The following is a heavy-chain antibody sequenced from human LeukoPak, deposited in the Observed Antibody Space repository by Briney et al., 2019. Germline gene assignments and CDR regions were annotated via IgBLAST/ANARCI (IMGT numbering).Heavy chain of an antibody. J-gene: IGHJ4*02. Sequence: PSETLSLTCTVSGGSISSYYWSWIRQPPGEGLEWIGYIYYSGSTNYNPSLKSRLTISVDASKNQFSLKLSSVTATDTAVYYCASLTTVTRGYFDSWGQGTLVTVSS. CDR2: IYYSGST. D-gene: IGHD4-17*01. V-gene: IGHV4-59*08. CDR1: GGSISSYY. CDR3: ASLTTVTRGYFDS.